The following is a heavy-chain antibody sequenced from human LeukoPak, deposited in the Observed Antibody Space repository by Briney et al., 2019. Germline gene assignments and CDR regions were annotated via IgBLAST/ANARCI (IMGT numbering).Heavy chain of an antibody. CDR3: ASGSYTQTYYYYMDV. CDR2: ISAYNGNT. D-gene: IGHD1-26*01. J-gene: IGHJ6*03. Sequence: EASVKVSCKASGYTFTSYGISWVRQAPGQGFQWMGWISAYNGNTNYAQKLQGRVTMTTDTSTSTAYMELRSLRSDDTAVYYCASGSYTQTYYYYMDVWGKGTTVTVSS. CDR1: GYTFTSYG. V-gene: IGHV1-18*01.